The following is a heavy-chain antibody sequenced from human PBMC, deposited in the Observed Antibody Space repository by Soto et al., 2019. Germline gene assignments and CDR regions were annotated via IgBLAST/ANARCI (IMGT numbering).Heavy chain of an antibody. CDR2: ISSSSSYI. D-gene: IGHD3-3*01. V-gene: IGHV3-21*01. Sequence: GGSLRLSCAASGFTFSSYSMNWVRQAPGKGLEWVSSISSSSSYIYYADSVKGRFTISRDNAKNSLYLQMNSLRAEDTAVYYCARDALNFGVVNNRPPINYYYYYGMDVWGQGTTVTVSS. CDR3: ARDALNFGVVNNRPPINYYYYYGMDV. J-gene: IGHJ6*02. CDR1: GFTFSSYS.